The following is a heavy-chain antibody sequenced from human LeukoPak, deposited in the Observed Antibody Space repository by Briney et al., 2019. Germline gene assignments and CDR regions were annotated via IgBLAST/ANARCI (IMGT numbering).Heavy chain of an antibody. CDR1: GGSISSGGYS. CDR3: ARASRVGWFDP. J-gene: IGHJ5*02. Sequence: SETLSLTCAVSGGSISSGGYSWSWIRQPPGKGLEWIGYIYHSGSTYYNLSLKSRVTISGDRSKNQFSLKLSSVTAADTAVYYCARASRVGWFDPWGQGTLVTVSS. D-gene: IGHD2-2*01. V-gene: IGHV4-30-2*01. CDR2: IYHSGST.